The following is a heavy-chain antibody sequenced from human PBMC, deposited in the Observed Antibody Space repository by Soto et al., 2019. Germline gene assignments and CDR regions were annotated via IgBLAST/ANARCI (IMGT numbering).Heavy chain of an antibody. CDR1: GGTFSSYA. CDR2: IIPIFGTA. Sequence: VASVKVSCKASGGTFSSYAISWVRQAPGQGLEWMGGIIPIFGTANYAQKFQGRVTITADKSTSTAYMELSSLRSEDTAVYYCARLGGKNYYYYGMDVWGQGTTVTVSS. V-gene: IGHV1-69*06. J-gene: IGHJ6*02. CDR3: ARLGGKNYYYYGMDV.